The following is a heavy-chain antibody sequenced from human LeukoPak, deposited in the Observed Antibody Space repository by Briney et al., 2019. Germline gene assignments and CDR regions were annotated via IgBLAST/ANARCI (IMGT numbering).Heavy chain of an antibody. Sequence: GGSLRLSCAASGFTFSSYAMSWVHPPPGKGLEWVSVISGSGGSTYYADSGPGRFTISRDNSKNTLYLQMNSLRGEDPAIYYCAKDGAFDYGGSDYWGQGSRVTVS. D-gene: IGHD4-23*01. CDR1: GFTFSSYA. J-gene: IGHJ4*02. CDR3: AKDGAFDYGGSDY. CDR2: ISGSGGST. V-gene: IGHV3-23*01.